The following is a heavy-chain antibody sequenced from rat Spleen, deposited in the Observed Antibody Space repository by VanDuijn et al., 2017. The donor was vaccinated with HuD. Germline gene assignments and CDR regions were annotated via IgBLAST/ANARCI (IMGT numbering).Heavy chain of an antibody. V-gene: IGHV1-25*01. CDR2: IYAGDGGT. D-gene: IGHD1-9*01. CDR3: ARHTTGIDY. Sequence: QVQLQQSGAELVKPGASVKLSCKTSGYTFSTSYMSWFKQIPGQSIEWIGMIYAGDGGTGYNQKFKGKATLTVDTSSSTAYMDLSSLTTEDSAVYFCARHTTGIDYWGQGVMVTVSS. J-gene: IGHJ2*01. CDR1: GYTFSTSY.